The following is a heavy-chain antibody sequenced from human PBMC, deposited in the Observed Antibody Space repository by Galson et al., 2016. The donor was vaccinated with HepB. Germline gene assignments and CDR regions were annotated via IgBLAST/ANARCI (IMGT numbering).Heavy chain of an antibody. J-gene: IGHJ4*02. Sequence: SLRLSCAASGFTFSSYAMSWVRQAPGRGLQWLAAISGAGDKTYYADSVRGRFTIFRDNLKSTLYLRMSSLRAVDTAIYYCAMHQDSRGYPLDYWGQGTLVTVSS. V-gene: IGHV3-23*01. D-gene: IGHD3-22*01. CDR3: AMHQDSRGYPLDY. CDR1: GFTFSSYA. CDR2: ISGAGDKT.